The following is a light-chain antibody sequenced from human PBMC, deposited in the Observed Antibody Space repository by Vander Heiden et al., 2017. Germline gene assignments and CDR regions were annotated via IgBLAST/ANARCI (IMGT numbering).Light chain of an antibody. Sequence: IVVTQSPCTTSLSPGERATLPCMASQSVRSAYLSWYQQKPGRAPRLLLYGASSRATSIPDRFSGSGSGADFTLTISRLEPDDFAVYYCQHYGSSPPFTFGPGTKVDIK. CDR2: GAS. CDR3: QHYGSSPPFT. V-gene: IGKV3-20*01. CDR1: QSVRSAY. J-gene: IGKJ3*01.